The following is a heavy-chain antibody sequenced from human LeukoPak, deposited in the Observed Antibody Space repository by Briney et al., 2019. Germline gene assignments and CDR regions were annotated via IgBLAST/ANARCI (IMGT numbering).Heavy chain of an antibody. J-gene: IGHJ4*02. Sequence: GGSLRLSCAASGFTFSDYWMQWVRQAPGKGLEWVSSISSSSSYIYYADSVKGRFTISRDNAKNSLYLQMNSLRAEDTAVYYCARAHSSSWYLNFDYWGQGTLVTVSS. CDR2: ISSSSSYI. V-gene: IGHV3-21*01. CDR1: GFTFSDYW. D-gene: IGHD6-13*01. CDR3: ARAHSSSWYLNFDY.